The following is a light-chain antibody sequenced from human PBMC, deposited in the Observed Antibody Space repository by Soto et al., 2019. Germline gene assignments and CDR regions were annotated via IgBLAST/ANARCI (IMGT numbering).Light chain of an antibody. CDR2: EVI. Sequence: QSVLTQPASVSGSPGQSITISCTGTSSDVGAYNYVSWYQQHPGKAPKLWIYEVISRPSGVSSRFSGSKSGNTASLTISGLQAEDESSYYCSSYTTTTALWVFGGGTKLTVL. CDR1: SSDVGAYNY. J-gene: IGLJ3*02. CDR3: SSYTTTTALWV. V-gene: IGLV2-14*01.